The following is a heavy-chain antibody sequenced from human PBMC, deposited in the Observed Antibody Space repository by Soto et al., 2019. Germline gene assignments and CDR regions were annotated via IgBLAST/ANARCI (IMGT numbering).Heavy chain of an antibody. CDR3: ARGGVVVKYYCYRMGV. CDR2: IIPIFGTA. V-gene: IGHV1-69*13. Sequence: SPVKVSCKASGGPYSSYAISWLRQAPGQGLEWMGGIIPIFGTANYAQKFQGSVTITADESTSTGYMELSSLRSDDKAVYYCARGGVVVKYYCYRMGVWGQGTTVTVSS. CDR1: GGPYSSYA. J-gene: IGHJ6*02. D-gene: IGHD2-2*01.